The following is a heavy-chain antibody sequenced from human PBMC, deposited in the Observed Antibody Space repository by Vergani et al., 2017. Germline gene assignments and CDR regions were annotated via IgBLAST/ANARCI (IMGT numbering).Heavy chain of an antibody. D-gene: IGHD2-21*01. V-gene: IGHV4-31*03. CDR1: GGSISSCGYY. CDR2: IYYSGST. Sequence: QVQLQESGPGLVKPSQTLSLTCTVSGGSISSCGYYWSWIRQHPGKGLEWIGYIYYSGSTYYNPSLKGRVTISVDPSKNQFSLKLSSVTAADTAVYYCARVCTHCGVARGAFDIWGQGTMVTVSS. J-gene: IGHJ3*02. CDR3: ARVCTHCGVARGAFDI.